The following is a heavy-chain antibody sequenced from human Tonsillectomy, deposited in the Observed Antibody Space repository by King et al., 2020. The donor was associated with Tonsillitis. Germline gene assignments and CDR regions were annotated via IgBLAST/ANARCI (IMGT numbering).Heavy chain of an antibody. CDR1: GFTFSSYA. CDR3: ASGEMATIYRSFFDN. Sequence: VQLVESGGGVVQPGRSLRLSCAASGFTFSSYAMHWVRQAPGKGLEWVAVISYDGSNKYYADSVKGRITISRDNSKNTLYLQMNSLRAEDTAVYYCASGEMATIYRSFFDNWGQGTLVTVSS. J-gene: IGHJ4*02. D-gene: IGHD5-24*01. CDR2: ISYDGSNK. V-gene: IGHV3-30-3*01.